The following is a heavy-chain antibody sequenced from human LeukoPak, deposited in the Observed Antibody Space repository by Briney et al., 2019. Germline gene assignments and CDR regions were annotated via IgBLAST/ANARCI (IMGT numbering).Heavy chain of an antibody. CDR3: ARGGWLDD. D-gene: IGHD2-15*01. V-gene: IGHV3-30*03. J-gene: IGHJ4*02. CDR1: GFTFSRYG. Sequence: GGSLRLSCAASGFTFSRYGMHWVRQAPGKGLEWVAVISYDGSTKYYADSVKGRFTISRDNAKNSLYLQMNSLRVEDTGIFYCARGGWLDDWGQGTLVTVSS. CDR2: ISYDGSTK.